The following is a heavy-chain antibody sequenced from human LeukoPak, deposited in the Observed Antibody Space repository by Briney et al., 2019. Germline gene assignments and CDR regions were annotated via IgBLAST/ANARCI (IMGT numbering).Heavy chain of an antibody. CDR3: ARGQIALND. V-gene: IGHV4-59*01. Sequence: PSETLSLTCTVSGGSISSYYWSWIRQPPGKGLEWIGYIYYSGSTNYNPSLKSRVTISVDTSKNHFSLRLSSVTAADTAVYYCARGQIALNDWGQGTLVTVSS. CDR1: GGSISSYY. D-gene: IGHD1-1*01. CDR2: IYYSGST. J-gene: IGHJ4*02.